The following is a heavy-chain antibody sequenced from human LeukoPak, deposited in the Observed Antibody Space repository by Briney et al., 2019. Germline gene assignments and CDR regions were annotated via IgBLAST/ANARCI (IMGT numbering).Heavy chain of an antibody. CDR1: GFTFDDYG. V-gene: IGHV3-20*04. J-gene: IGHJ4*02. D-gene: IGHD2-2*01. CDR2: INWNGGST. CDR3: ARIVVVPAATTYYFDY. Sequence: GGSLRLSCAASGFTFDDYGMSWVRQAPGKGLEWVSGINWNGGSTGYADSVKGRFSISRDNAKNSLYLQMNSLRAEDTALYYCARIVVVPAATTYYFDYWGQGTLVTVSS.